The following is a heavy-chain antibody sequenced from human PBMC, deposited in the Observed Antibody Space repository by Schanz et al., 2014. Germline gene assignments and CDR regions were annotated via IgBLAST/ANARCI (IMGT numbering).Heavy chain of an antibody. V-gene: IGHV3-30*04. CDR2: ISYDGSNK. CDR3: AKDRRDNYGSGTFYFEH. J-gene: IGHJ4*02. CDR1: GFTFSSYA. Sequence: VQLLESGGGLVQPGGSLRLSCAASGFTFSSYAMHWVRQAPGKGLEWVAVISYDGSNKYYADSVKGRFTISRDNSKNTLYLQMSSLRAEDTALYFCAKDRRDNYGSGTFYFEHWGQGTLVTVSS. D-gene: IGHD3-10*01.